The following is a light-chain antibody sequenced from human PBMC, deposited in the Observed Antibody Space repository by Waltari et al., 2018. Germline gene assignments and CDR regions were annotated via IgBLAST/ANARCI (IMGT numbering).Light chain of an antibody. CDR1: SSDVGDYNY. J-gene: IGLJ2*01. CDR3: SSYTSSTTLI. CDR2: DVN. Sequence: QSALPQPASVSGSPGQSITISCTGTSSDVGDYNYVSWYPQYTGKAPKLTLYDVNKRTTGVAHRLSGLKSGNTASLTISVLQAGDEADYYCSSYTSSTTLIFGGGTRLTVL. V-gene: IGLV2-14*03.